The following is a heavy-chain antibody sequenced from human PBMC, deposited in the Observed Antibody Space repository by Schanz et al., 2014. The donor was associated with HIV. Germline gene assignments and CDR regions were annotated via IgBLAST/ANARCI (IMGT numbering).Heavy chain of an antibody. V-gene: IGHV1-2*02. CDR1: GYAFSDYY. CDR2: INPNSGDT. J-gene: IGHJ6*02. Sequence: QVQLVQSGAEVKKPGSSVKVSCKASGYAFSDYYLHWVRQAPGQGLEWMGWINPNSGDTDYAQKFQGPVTLPTPTSISTAYMELSRLRSDDTAVYYCAREGTAARQFYYYGMDVWGQGTTVTVSS. D-gene: IGHD6-6*01. CDR3: AREGTAARQFYYYGMDV.